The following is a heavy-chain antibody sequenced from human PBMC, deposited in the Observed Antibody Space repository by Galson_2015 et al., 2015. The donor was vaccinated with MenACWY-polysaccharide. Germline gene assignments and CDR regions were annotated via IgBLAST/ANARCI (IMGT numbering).Heavy chain of an antibody. J-gene: IGHJ4*02. D-gene: IGHD1-26*01. V-gene: IGHV4-38-2*01. CDR1: GSSISSGYY. Sequence: SETLSLTCAVSGSSISSGYYWGWILQPPGKGLEWIGSIYHSGSTYYNPSLKSRVTISVDTPKNQLSLKLSSVTAADTAVYYCARVVKYSGSYYILHWGQGTLVTVSS. CDR2: IYHSGST. CDR3: ARVVKYSGSYYILH.